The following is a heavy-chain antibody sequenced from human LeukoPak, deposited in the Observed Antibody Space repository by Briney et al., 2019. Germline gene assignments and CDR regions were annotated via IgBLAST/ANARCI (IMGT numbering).Heavy chain of an antibody. J-gene: IGHJ6*03. CDR1: GFTFSSYG. Sequence: PGGSLRLSCAASGFTFSSYGMHWVRQAPGKGLEWVAVISYDGSNKYYADSVKGRFTISRDNSKNTLYLQMNSLRAEDTAVYYCAKDGGSSYYYYYMDVWGKGTTVTVSS. V-gene: IGHV3-30*18. CDR3: AKDGGSSYYYYYMDV. D-gene: IGHD2-15*01. CDR2: ISYDGSNK.